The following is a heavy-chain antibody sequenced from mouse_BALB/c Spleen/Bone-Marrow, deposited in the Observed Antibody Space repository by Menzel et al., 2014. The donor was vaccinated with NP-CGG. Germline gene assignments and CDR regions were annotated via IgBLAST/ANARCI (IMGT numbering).Heavy chain of an antibody. V-gene: IGHV1-4*02. CDR1: GYTFTSYM. J-gene: IGHJ3*01. CDR3: AREARTGAWFAY. D-gene: IGHD4-1*01. Sequence: VQLVESGAELARPGASVKMSCKASGYTFTSYMIQWVKRRPGQGLEWVGYIVPSSGYTDYNQNFKDKTTLTADKSSSTAYMQLSSLTSADSAVYYCAREARTGAWFAYWGQGTLVTVSA. CDR2: IVPSSGYT.